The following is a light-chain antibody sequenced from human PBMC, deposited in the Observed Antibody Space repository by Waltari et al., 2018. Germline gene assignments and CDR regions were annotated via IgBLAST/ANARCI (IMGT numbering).Light chain of an antibody. CDR2: EVS. V-gene: IGLV2-14*01. CDR3: SSYTSSSTLGV. CDR1: SSDVGGYNY. J-gene: IGLJ1*01. Sequence: QSALTQPASVSGSPGQSITISCTGTSSDVGGYNYVSWYQQHPGKAPKLMIYEVSNRPSGFANRFSVSKSVNTASLTISGLQAEDEADYYCSSYTSSSTLGVFGTGTKVTVL.